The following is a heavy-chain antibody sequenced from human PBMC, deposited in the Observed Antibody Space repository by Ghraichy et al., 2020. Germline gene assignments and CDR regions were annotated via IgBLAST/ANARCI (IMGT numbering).Heavy chain of an antibody. J-gene: IGHJ4*02. CDR2: IYTSGST. CDR1: GGSISSYY. D-gene: IGHD1-14*01. CDR3: ARHGELGRGKEPYYFDY. V-gene: IGHV4-4*09. Sequence: SETLSLTCTVSGGSISSYYWSWIRQPPGKGLEWIGYIYTSGSTNYNPSLKSRVTISVDTSKNQFSLKLSSVTAADTAVYYCARHGELGRGKEPYYFDYWGQGTLVTVSS.